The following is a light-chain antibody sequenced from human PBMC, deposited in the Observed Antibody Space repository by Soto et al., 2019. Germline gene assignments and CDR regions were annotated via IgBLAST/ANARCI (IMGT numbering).Light chain of an antibody. CDR3: MQALQTLTIT. CDR2: LGS. Sequence: DIVMTQSPLSLPVTPGEPASISCRSSQGLLHSNGYTYLDWYLQKPGQSPQLLIYLGSNRASGVPDRFSGSGTGTDFTLKISRVEAEDVGVYYCMQALQTLTITFGQGTRLEIK. CDR1: QGLLHSNGYTY. V-gene: IGKV2-28*01. J-gene: IGKJ5*01.